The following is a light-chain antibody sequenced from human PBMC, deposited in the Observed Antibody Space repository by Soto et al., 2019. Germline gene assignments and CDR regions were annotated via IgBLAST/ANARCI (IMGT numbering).Light chain of an antibody. Sequence: DIQMTQSPSSLSASVGDRVTITCRASQSISSYLNWYQQKPGKAPQLLLYAASSWQSGVPSRFRGSASGPDVTLTIRRLQPDEFATYYYTLSDSPPHTFGQGPKLQIK. CDR1: QSISSY. V-gene: IGKV1-39*01. CDR2: AAS. J-gene: IGKJ2*01. CDR3: TLSDSPPHT.